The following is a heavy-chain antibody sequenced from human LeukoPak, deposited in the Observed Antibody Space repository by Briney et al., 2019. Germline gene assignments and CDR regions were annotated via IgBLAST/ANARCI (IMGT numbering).Heavy chain of an antibody. CDR1: GYTFNSYG. Sequence: ASVKVSCKASGYTFNSYGISWVRQAPGQGLEWMGWISAYNGNTNYAQKLQGRVTMTTHTSTSTAYMELRSLRSDDTAVYYCARGGDYYDSSGYYDAWGQGTLVTVSS. V-gene: IGHV1-18*01. CDR2: ISAYNGNT. D-gene: IGHD3-22*01. J-gene: IGHJ5*02. CDR3: ARGGDYYDSSGYYDA.